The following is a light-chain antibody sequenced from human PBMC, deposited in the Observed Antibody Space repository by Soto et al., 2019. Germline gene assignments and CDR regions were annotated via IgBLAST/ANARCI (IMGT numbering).Light chain of an antibody. Sequence: DVVLTQSPLSLPVTLGQPASISCKSSQSVLYGGAGGTYLSWFQQRPGQSPRRLIYEVSKRDSGVPDRFSGSGSGTDFTLMISRVEAEDVAVYYCCQGTHWPVTFGQGTKVEIK. J-gene: IGKJ1*01. CDR3: CQGTHWPVT. CDR1: QSVLYGGAGGTY. V-gene: IGKV2-30*01. CDR2: EVS.